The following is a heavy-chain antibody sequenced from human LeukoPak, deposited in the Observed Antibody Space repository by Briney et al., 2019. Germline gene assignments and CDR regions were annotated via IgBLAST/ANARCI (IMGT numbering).Heavy chain of an antibody. Sequence: GGSLRLSCAASGFTVITNYMNWVRQAPGKGLEWVSVVYSGGSTFYADSVKGRFTISRDNSKNTLYLQMNSQRAEDTAVYYCARLANPSGYWDWGQGTLVTVSS. D-gene: IGHD3-22*01. V-gene: IGHV3-53*01. CDR1: GFTVITNY. CDR3: ARLANPSGYWD. J-gene: IGHJ4*02. CDR2: VYSGGST.